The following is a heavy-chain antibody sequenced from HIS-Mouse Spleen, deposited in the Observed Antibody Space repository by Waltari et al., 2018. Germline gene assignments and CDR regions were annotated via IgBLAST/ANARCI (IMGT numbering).Heavy chain of an antibody. CDR2: IYYSGST. CDR1: GGTFTSSSYY. Sequence: QLQLQESGPGLVKPSETLSLTCTVPGGTFTSSSYYWCWIHQPPGKGLEWIGSIYYSGSTYYNPSLKSRVTISVDTSKNQFSLKLSSETAADTAVYYCAREIPYSSSWYDWYFDLWGRGTLVTVSS. D-gene: IGHD6-13*01. J-gene: IGHJ2*01. CDR3: AREIPYSSSWYDWYFDL. V-gene: IGHV4-39*07.